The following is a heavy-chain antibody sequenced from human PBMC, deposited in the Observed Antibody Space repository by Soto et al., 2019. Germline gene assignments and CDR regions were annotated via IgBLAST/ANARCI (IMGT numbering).Heavy chain of an antibody. Sequence: QVQLVQSGAEVKKPGASVKVSCKASGYTFTSYGISWVRQAPGQGLEWMGWISAYNGNTNYAQKLQGRVTMTTDTSTSTAYMEMRSLRSDDTAVYYGARDRSSSWKEGWFDPWGQGTLVTVSS. J-gene: IGHJ5*02. CDR2: ISAYNGNT. CDR3: ARDRSSSWKEGWFDP. D-gene: IGHD6-13*01. CDR1: GYTFTSYG. V-gene: IGHV1-18*01.